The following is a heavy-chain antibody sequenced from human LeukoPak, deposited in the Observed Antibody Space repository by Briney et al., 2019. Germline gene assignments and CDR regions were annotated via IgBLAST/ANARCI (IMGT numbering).Heavy chain of an antibody. CDR3: ARDGSITGRTNWFDP. J-gene: IGHJ5*02. V-gene: IGHV3-23*01. Sequence: GGSLRLSCAASGFTFSSYAMSWVRQVPGKGLGWVSAISGSGGSTYYADSVKGRFTISRDNSKNTLYLQMNSLRSEDTAVYYCARDGSITGRTNWFDPWGQGTLVTVSS. CDR1: GFTFSSYA. CDR2: ISGSGGST. D-gene: IGHD1/OR15-1a*01.